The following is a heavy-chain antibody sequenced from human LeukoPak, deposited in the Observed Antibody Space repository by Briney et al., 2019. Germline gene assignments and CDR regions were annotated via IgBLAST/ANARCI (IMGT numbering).Heavy chain of an antibody. Sequence: GGSLRLSCAASGFTFSSYSMNWVRQAPGKGLEWVSSISSSSRYIYYADSVKGRFTISRDNAKSSLYLQMNSLRAEDTVVYYRARDRHEDYYYYMDVWDKGTTVTVSS. CDR3: ARDRHEDYYYYMDV. CDR2: ISSSSRYI. CDR1: GFTFSSYS. J-gene: IGHJ6*03. V-gene: IGHV3-21*01.